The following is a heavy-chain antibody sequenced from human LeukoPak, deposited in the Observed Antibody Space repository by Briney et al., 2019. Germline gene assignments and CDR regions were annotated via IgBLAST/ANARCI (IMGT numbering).Heavy chain of an antibody. CDR1: GVTFSTYG. CDR3: AKDSTGYCSGGSCYDFDY. CDR2: ISGSGGST. J-gene: IGHJ4*02. Sequence: GGSLRLSCVGSGVTFSTYGMSWVRQAPGKGLEWVSAISGSGGSTYYADSVKGRFTISRDNSKNTLYLQMNSLGAEDTAVYYCAKDSTGYCSGGSCYDFDYWGQGNLVTVSS. V-gene: IGHV3-23*01. D-gene: IGHD2-15*01.